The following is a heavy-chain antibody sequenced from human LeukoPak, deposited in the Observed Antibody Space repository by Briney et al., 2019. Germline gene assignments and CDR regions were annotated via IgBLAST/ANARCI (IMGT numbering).Heavy chain of an antibody. J-gene: IGHJ3*02. CDR1: GYTFTGYY. V-gene: IGHV1-2*02. Sequence: ASVKVSCKASGYTFTGYYMHWVRQAPGQGLEWMGWINPNSGGTNYAQKFKGRVTMTRDTSISTAYMELSGLRSDDTAVYYCARTLSSGYFDDAFDIWGQGTMVTVSS. CDR2: INPNSGGT. CDR3: ARTLSSGYFDDAFDI. D-gene: IGHD3-22*01.